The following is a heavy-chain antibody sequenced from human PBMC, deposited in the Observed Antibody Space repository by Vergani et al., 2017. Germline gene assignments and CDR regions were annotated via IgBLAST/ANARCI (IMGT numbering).Heavy chain of an antibody. CDR2: IIPILGIA. J-gene: IGHJ6*03. Sequence: QVQLVQSGAEVKKPGSSVKVSCKASGGTFSSYAISWVRQAPGQGLEWMGRIIPILGIANYAQKFQGRVTITADKSTSTAYMGLSSLRAEDTAVYYCARDAPYSSGWYPRYYYYMDVWGKGTTVTVSS. CDR1: GGTFSSYA. D-gene: IGHD6-19*01. CDR3: ARDAPYSSGWYPRYYYYMDV. V-gene: IGHV1-69*09.